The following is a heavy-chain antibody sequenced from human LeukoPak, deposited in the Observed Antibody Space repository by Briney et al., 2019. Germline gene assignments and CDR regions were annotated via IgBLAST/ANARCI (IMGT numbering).Heavy chain of an antibody. CDR3: AREGTLGSGWYDY. Sequence: PWETLSLTCTVSGGSISNEGGYWSWIRQPAGKGLEWIERIYNSGTTNYNPSVKSRISMSVDTSENQFSLNLRSVTAADTAVYYCAREGTLGSGWYDYWGQGTLVTVST. D-gene: IGHD6-19*01. J-gene: IGHJ4*02. CDR1: GGSISNEGGY. V-gene: IGHV4-61*02. CDR2: IYNSGTT.